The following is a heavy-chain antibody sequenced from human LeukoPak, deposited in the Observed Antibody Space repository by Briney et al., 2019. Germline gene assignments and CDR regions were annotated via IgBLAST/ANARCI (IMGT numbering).Heavy chain of an antibody. D-gene: IGHD6-13*01. Sequence: GGSLSLSCAASGFTFSNAWMSWVRQAPGKGLEWVSAISGSGGSTYYADSVKGRFTISRDNSKNTLYLQMNSLRAEDTAVYYCAKDRRAAAPRAFDIWGQGTMVTVSS. CDR2: ISGSGGST. CDR1: GFTFSNAW. V-gene: IGHV3-23*01. J-gene: IGHJ3*02. CDR3: AKDRRAAAPRAFDI.